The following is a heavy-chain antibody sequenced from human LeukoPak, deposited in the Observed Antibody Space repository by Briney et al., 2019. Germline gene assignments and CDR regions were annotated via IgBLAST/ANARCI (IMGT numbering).Heavy chain of an antibody. J-gene: IGHJ4*02. CDR2: IYYSGST. V-gene: IGHV4-59*01. CDR3: ARVDDYYGSGSHY. Sequence: PSETLSLTCTVSGGSISSYYWSWIRQPPGKGLEWIGYIYYSGSTNYNPSLKSRVTISVDTSKNQFSLKLSSVTAADTAVYYCARVDDYYGSGSHYWGQGTLVTVSS. CDR1: GGSISSYY. D-gene: IGHD3-10*01.